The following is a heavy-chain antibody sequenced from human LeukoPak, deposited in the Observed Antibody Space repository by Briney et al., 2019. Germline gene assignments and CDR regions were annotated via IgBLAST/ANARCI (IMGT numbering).Heavy chain of an antibody. CDR1: GFTFSSYG. CDR2: ISYDGSNK. CDR3: AKDLGYNWNDVNY. J-gene: IGHJ4*02. V-gene: IGHV3-30*18. D-gene: IGHD1-20*01. Sequence: PGRSLRLSCAASGFTFSSYGMHWVRQAPGKGLEWVAVISYDGSNKYYADSVKGRFTIYRDTSKSTLYLQMNSLRAEDTAVYYCAKDLGYNWNDVNYWGQGTLVTVSS.